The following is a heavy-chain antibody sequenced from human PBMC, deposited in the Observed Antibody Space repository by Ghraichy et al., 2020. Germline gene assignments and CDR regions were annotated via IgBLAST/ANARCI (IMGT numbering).Heavy chain of an antibody. V-gene: IGHV3-74*01. Sequence: GGSLRLSCAASGFTFSSYWMHWVRQAPGKGLVWVSRINSDGSRTSYADSVKGRFTISRDNAKNTLYLQMNSLRVEDTAVYYCARDRDSYGSGSQQSWGQGTLVTVSS. J-gene: IGHJ4*02. CDR1: GFTFSSYW. CDR2: INSDGSRT. D-gene: IGHD3-10*01. CDR3: ARDRDSYGSGSQQS.